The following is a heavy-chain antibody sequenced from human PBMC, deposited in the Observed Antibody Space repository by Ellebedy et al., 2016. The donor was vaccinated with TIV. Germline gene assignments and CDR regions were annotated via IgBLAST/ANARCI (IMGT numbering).Heavy chain of an antibody. Sequence: MPSETLSLTCTVSGGSIRSSSYYWCWIRQPPGKGLEWIGSIYYSGSTYYNPSLERRVTISGDTSRNQFPLKVTSVTAADTAGYYFARQKRSDRVKLMSFDTWGRGTLVTVSS. D-gene: IGHD3-16*01. CDR1: GGSIRSSSYY. CDR2: IYYSGST. J-gene: IGHJ4*02. V-gene: IGHV4-39*01. CDR3: ARQKRSDRVKLMSFDT.